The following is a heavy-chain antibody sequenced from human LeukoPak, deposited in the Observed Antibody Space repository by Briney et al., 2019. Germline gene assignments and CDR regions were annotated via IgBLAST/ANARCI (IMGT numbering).Heavy chain of an antibody. CDR2: IYYSGST. Sequence: SETLSLTCTVSGGSISSYYCSWIRQPPGKGLEWIGYIYYSGSTNYNPSLKSRVTISVDTSKNQFSLKLSSVTAADTAVYYCARAPYSYGYGGLVALDPWGQGTLVTAS. CDR1: GGSISSYY. D-gene: IGHD5-18*01. CDR3: ARAPYSYGYGGLVALDP. V-gene: IGHV4-59*01. J-gene: IGHJ5*02.